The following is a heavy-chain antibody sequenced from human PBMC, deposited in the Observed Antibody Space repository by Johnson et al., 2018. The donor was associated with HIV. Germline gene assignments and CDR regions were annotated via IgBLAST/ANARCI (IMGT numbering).Heavy chain of an antibody. CDR2: ISYDGSNK. D-gene: IGHD3-10*01. V-gene: IGHV3-30*03. CDR1: GFTFSTYG. CDR3: ARGVDGAFDI. J-gene: IGHJ3*02. Sequence: QMLLVESGGGVVQPGRSLRLSCAASGFTFSTYGMHWVRQTPGKGLEWVALISYDGSNKYYADSVKGRFTISRDNSKNTLYLQMNSLRAEDTAVYYCARGVDGAFDIWGQGTMVTVSS.